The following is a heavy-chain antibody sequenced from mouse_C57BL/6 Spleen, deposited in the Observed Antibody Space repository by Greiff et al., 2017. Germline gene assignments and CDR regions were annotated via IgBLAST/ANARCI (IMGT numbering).Heavy chain of an antibody. CDR3: ARLGDLDGSSPSWFAY. CDR1: GYTFTSYG. J-gene: IGHJ3*01. V-gene: IGHV1-81*01. D-gene: IGHD1-1*01. Sequence: QVQLKESGAELARPGASVKLSCKASGYTFTSYGISWVKQRTGQGLEWIGEIYPRSGNTYYNEKFKGKATLTADKSSSTAYMELRSLTSEDSAVYFCARLGDLDGSSPSWFAYWGQGTLVTVSA. CDR2: IYPRSGNT.